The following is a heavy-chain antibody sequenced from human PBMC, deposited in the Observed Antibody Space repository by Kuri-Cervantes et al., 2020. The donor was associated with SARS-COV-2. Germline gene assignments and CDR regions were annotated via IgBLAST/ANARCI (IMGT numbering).Heavy chain of an antibody. Sequence: SVKVSCKASGGTFSSYAISWVRQAPGQGLEWMGGIIPIFGTANYAQKFQGRVTITTDESTSTAYMELSSLRSEDTAVYYCARVASDCSSTSFSDYWGQGTLVTVSS. CDR3: ARVASDCSSTSFSDY. CDR1: GGTFSSYA. J-gene: IGHJ4*02. D-gene: IGHD2-2*01. V-gene: IGHV1-69*05. CDR2: IIPIFGTA.